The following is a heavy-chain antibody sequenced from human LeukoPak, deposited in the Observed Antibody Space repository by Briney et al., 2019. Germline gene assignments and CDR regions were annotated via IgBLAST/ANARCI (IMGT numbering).Heavy chain of an antibody. J-gene: IGHJ4*02. CDR2: IYYSGST. CDR1: GGSISSGSYY. Sequence: TSETLSLTCTVSGGSISSGSYYWSWIRQPPGKGLEWIGYIYYSGSTNYNPSLKSRVTISVDTSKNQFSLKLSSVTAADTAVYYCARVSSQSYFDYWGQGTLVTVSS. V-gene: IGHV4-61*01. CDR3: ARVSSQSYFDY.